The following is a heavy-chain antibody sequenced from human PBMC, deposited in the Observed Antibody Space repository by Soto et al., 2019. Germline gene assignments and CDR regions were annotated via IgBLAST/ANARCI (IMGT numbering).Heavy chain of an antibody. CDR3: ARGRANWFDP. CDR1: GYTFTSYD. CDR2: MNASNDKT. J-gene: IGHJ5*02. Sequence: ASVKVSCKASGYTFTSYDINWVRQATGQGLEWLGWMNASNDKTEYAQKFQGRVTIAKDTSASTAYMELSSLRSEDTALYYCARGRANWFDPWGQGTLVTVS. V-gene: IGHV1-8*01.